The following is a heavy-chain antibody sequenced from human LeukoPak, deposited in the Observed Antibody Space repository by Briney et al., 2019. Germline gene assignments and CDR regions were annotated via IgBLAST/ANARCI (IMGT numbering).Heavy chain of an antibody. CDR1: GFTFDDYA. CDR3: AKDVGIGFGETDPQDGAFDI. D-gene: IGHD3-10*01. CDR2: ISWNSGSI. Sequence: GGSLRLSCAASGFTFDDYAMHWVRQAPGKGLEWVSGISWNSGSIGYADSVKGRFTISRDNAKNSLYLQLNSLRAEDTALYYCAKDVGIGFGETDPQDGAFDIWAKGQWSPSLQ. V-gene: IGHV3-9*01. J-gene: IGHJ3*02.